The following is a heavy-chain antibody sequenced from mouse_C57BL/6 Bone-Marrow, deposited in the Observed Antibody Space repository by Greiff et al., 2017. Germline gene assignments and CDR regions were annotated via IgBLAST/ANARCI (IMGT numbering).Heavy chain of an antibody. D-gene: IGHD1-1*01. J-gene: IGHJ4*01. V-gene: IGHV14-3*01. CDR2: IDPANGNT. CDR3: VGYYYGSSYYAMDY. Sequence: VQLQQSVAKLVRPGASVKLSCTASGFNIKNTYMHWVKQRPEQGLEWIGRIDPANGNTKYAPKFQGKATITADTSSNTAYLQLSSLTSEDTAIYYCVGYYYGSSYYAMDYWGQGTSVTVSS. CDR1: GFNIKNTY.